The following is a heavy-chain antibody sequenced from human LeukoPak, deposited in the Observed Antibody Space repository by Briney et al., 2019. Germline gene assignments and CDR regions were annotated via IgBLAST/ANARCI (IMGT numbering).Heavy chain of an antibody. J-gene: IGHJ6*03. CDR3: GRGLGNYYYYYYMDV. Sequence: ASVTVSCKASGYTFTTYGISWVREAPGQGLEWMGWISANNGNTKYAQKVQDRVTMTTDTSTSTVYMELRSLRSDDTAVYYCGRGLGNYYYYYYMDVWGKGTTVTVSS. CDR2: ISANNGNT. D-gene: IGHD4-23*01. CDR1: GYTFTTYG. V-gene: IGHV1-18*01.